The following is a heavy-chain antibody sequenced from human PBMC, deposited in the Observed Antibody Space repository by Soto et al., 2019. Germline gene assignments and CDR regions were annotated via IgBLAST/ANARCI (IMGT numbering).Heavy chain of an antibody. V-gene: IGHV3-53*01. J-gene: IGHJ5*02. CDR1: GFTVSSNY. Sequence: GGSLRLSCAASGFTVSSNYMSWVRQAPGKGLEWVSVIYSGGSTYYADSVKGRFTISRDNSKNTLYLQMNSLRAEDTAVYYCARGVDSYDQNWFDPWGQGTLVTVSS. CDR2: IYSGGST. D-gene: IGHD5-18*01. CDR3: ARGVDSYDQNWFDP.